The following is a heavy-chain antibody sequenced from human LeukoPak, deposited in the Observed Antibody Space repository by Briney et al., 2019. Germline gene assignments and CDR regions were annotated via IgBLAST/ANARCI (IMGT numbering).Heavy chain of an antibody. Sequence: ASVKVSCKASGYTFTSYAMNWVRQAPGQGLEWMGWINTNTGNSTYAQGFTGRFVFSLDTSVSTAYLQISSLKAEDTAVYYCARLVVPAAIGWFDPWGQGTLVTVSS. V-gene: IGHV7-4-1*02. CDR1: GYTFTSYA. J-gene: IGHJ5*02. D-gene: IGHD2-2*01. CDR3: ARLVVPAAIGWFDP. CDR2: INTNTGNS.